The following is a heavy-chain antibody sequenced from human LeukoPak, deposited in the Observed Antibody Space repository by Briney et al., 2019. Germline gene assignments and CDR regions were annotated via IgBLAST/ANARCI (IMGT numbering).Heavy chain of an antibody. CDR1: GFTFSNNA. V-gene: IGHV3-23*01. J-gene: IGHJ4*02. Sequence: GGSLRLSCAAPGFTFSNNAMHWVRQAPGKGLEWVSAINGGGSGTFYADSVKGRFTISRDNSKNALYLQMNSLRAEDTAVYYCAKELYGWYYDYWGQGTLVTVSS. D-gene: IGHD6-19*01. CDR2: INGGGSGT. CDR3: AKELYGWYYDY.